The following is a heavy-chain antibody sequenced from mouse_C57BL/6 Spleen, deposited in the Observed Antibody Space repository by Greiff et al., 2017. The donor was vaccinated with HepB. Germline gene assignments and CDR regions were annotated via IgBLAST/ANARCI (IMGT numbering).Heavy chain of an antibody. CDR3: ALLLLRNY. V-gene: IGHV1-26*01. CDR2: INPNNGGT. Sequence: VQLQQSGPELVKPGASVKISCKASGYTFTDYYMNWVKQSHGKSLEWIGDINPNNGGTSYNQKFKGKATLTVDKSSSTAYMELRSLTSEDSAVYYCALLLLRNYWGQGTTLTVSS. CDR1: GYTFTDYY. D-gene: IGHD1-1*01. J-gene: IGHJ2*01.